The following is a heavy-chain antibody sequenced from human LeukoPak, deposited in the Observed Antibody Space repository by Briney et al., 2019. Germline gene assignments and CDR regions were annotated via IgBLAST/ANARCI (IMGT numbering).Heavy chain of an antibody. CDR2: IYQSGST. CDR1: GYSIRSGYH. V-gene: IGHV4-38-2*01. J-gene: IGHJ4*02. D-gene: IGHD3-22*01. Sequence: TSETLSLTCAVSGYSIRSGYHWSWIRQPPGKGLEWIGSIYQSGSTYYNPSLKSRVTISVDTSKNQFSLNLSSVTAADSAVYYCARRDFDSSGYLSFCFDYWGQGTLVTVSS. CDR3: ARRDFDSSGYLSFCFDY.